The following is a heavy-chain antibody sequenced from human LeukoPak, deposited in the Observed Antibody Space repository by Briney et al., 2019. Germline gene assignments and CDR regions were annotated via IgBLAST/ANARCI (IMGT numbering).Heavy chain of an antibody. CDR3: TRDRSWSGYDY. J-gene: IGHJ4*02. V-gene: IGHV3-7*03. D-gene: IGHD1-26*01. Sequence: GGSLRLSCGASGFTFSTYWMTCVRQAPGKGLEWVANIREDGSEIFYVDSVKGRFTISRDNAKNSMYLQMNSLRVEDSGLYYCTRDRSWSGYDYWGQGTLVTVSS. CDR2: IREDGSEI. CDR1: GFTFSTYW.